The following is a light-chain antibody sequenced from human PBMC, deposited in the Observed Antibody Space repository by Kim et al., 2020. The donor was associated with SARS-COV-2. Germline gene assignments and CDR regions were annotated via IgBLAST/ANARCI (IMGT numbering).Light chain of an antibody. CDR3: AAWDDSLSSPV. CDR1: SSNIGKNT. Sequence: GQRVTISCSGSSSNIGKNTVNWFQQLPGTAPKLLISAYDKRPSGIPDRFSGSKSGTSASLAISGLQSEDEADYYCAAWDDSLSSPVFGGGTQLTVL. J-gene: IGLJ3*02. CDR2: AYD. V-gene: IGLV1-44*01.